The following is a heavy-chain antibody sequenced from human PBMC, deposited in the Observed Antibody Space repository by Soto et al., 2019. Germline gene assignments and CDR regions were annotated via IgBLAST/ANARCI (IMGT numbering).Heavy chain of an antibody. CDR2: IYYSGST. V-gene: IGHV4-31*03. J-gene: IGHJ4*02. D-gene: IGHD2-8*02. CDR3: ARDARGLGGVIDY. CDR1: GGSISSGGYY. Sequence: SETLSPTCTVSGGSISSGGYYWSWIRQHPGKGLEWIGYIYYSGSTYYNPSLKSRVTISVDTSKNQFSLRLSSVTAADTAVYYCARDARGLGGVIDYWGQGTLVTVSS.